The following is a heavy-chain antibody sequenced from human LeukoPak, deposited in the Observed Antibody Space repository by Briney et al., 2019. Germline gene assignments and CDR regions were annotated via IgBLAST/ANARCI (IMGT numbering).Heavy chain of an antibody. CDR3: ARVAVTGIGVDY. D-gene: IGHD6-19*01. CDR1: GFTFNDYY. V-gene: IGHV3-11*04. Sequence: GGSLRLSCAASGFTFNDYYMSWIRQAPGKGLEWVSYISSSGNIIYFADSVKGRFTISRDNAKNSLYLQMNSLRAEDTAVYYCARVAVTGIGVDYWGQGTQVTVSS. CDR2: ISSSGNII. J-gene: IGHJ4*02.